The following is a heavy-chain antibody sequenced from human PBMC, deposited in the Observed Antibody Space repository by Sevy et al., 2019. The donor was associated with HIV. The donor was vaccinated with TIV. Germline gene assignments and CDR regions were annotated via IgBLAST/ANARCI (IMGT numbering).Heavy chain of an antibody. J-gene: IGHJ4*02. CDR2: ISGSGGST. Sequence: GWCLRLSCAASGFTFSSYAMSWVRQAPGKGLEWVSAISGSGGSTYYGDSVKGRFTISRDNSKNTLYLQMNSLRAEDTAVYYCAKDLGATITTYYFDYWGQGTLVTVSS. CDR1: GFTFSSYA. CDR3: AKDLGATITTYYFDY. D-gene: IGHD5-12*01. V-gene: IGHV3-23*01.